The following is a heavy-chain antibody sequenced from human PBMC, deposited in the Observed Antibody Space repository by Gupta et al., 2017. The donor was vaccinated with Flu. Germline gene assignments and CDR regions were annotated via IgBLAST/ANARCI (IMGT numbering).Heavy chain of an antibody. J-gene: IGHJ4*02. Sequence: CAASGFNCGSYEMSWVRQAPGRGQEGVSFISSSEIKYDTDPVRGRFTISRDNANNSLYLQMSSLRDEDKAVYYCARGHWDNWGQGTRVTVSS. V-gene: IGHV3-48*03. CDR1: GFNCGSYE. CDR2: ISSSEIK. CDR3: ARGHWDN.